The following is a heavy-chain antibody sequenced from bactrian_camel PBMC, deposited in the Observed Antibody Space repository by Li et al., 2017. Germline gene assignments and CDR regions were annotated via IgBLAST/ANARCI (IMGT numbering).Heavy chain of an antibody. J-gene: IGHJ4*01. V-gene: IGHV3S55*01. Sequence: HVQLVESGGGSVQAGGSLRLSCAGSGHAHNRLSSYCMGWFRQAPGKEREGVAAIGPYSTTYADSVKGRFTVSKDNPKRTLYLQMDSLKPEDTAMYYCVADPGRSTWIRTTDYAIRGQGTQVTVSS. CDR1: GHAHNRLSSYC. CDR3: VADPGRSTWIRTTDYAI. D-gene: IGHD4*01. CDR2: IGPYST.